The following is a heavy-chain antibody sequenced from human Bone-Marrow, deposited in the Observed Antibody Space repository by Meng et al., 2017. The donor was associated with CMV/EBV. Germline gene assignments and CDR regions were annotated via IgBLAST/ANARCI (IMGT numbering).Heavy chain of an antibody. CDR3: ARWVYDYNRVPGMDV. D-gene: IGHD4-11*01. Sequence: ASVKVSCKASGYTFTGYYMHWVRQAPGQGLEWMGWINPNSGGTNYAQKFQGRVTMTRDTSISTAYMELSRLRSDDTAVYYCARWVYDYNRVPGMDVWGQRTTVTVSS. V-gene: IGHV1-2*02. CDR2: INPNSGGT. J-gene: IGHJ6*02. CDR1: GYTFTGYY.